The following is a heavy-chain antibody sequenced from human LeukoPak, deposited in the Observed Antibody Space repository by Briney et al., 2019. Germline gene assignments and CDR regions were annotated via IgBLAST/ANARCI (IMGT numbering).Heavy chain of an antibody. CDR2: IYYSGST. CDR1: GGSISSSSYY. D-gene: IGHD4-23*01. Sequence: SETLSLTCTVSGGSISSSSYYWGWIRQPPGKGLEWIGSIYYSGSTYYNSSLKSRVTISGDTSKNQFSLKLTSVTAAGTAVYFCARLLNGGRPGGAWFAPWGQGTLVTVSS. CDR3: ARLLNGGRPGGAWFAP. J-gene: IGHJ5*02. V-gene: IGHV4-39*01.